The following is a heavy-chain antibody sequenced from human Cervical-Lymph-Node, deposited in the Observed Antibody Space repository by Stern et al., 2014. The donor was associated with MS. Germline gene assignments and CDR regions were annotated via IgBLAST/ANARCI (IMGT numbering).Heavy chain of an antibody. J-gene: IGHJ4*02. CDR1: GFIFSNYW. CDR3: ARDTYTSSPGFDY. D-gene: IGHD6-13*01. V-gene: IGHV3-74*01. CDR2: INSDGGST. Sequence: EVQLVQSGGGLVQPGGSLRLSCAASGFIFSNYWVHWVRQAPGKGLVWVSRINSDGGSTSYADSVKGRFTVSRDNAKNTVYLQMNSLRAEDTAVYYCARDTYTSSPGFDYWGQGTLVTVSS.